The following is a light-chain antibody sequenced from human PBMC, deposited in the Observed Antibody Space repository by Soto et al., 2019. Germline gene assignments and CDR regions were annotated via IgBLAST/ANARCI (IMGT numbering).Light chain of an antibody. V-gene: IGKV3-20*01. Sequence: EIVLTQSPGTLSLSPGERATLSCRASQSVSSNRLAWYQQKPGQAPRLLIYYASTRATGIPDRFSGSGPGADFTPTISRLEPEDFAVYYCQQHGSSTLFTFGPGTKVDIK. J-gene: IGKJ3*01. CDR1: QSVSSNR. CDR3: QQHGSSTLFT. CDR2: YAS.